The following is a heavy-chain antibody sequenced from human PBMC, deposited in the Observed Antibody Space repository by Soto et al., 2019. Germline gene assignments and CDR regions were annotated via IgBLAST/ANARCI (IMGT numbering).Heavy chain of an antibody. CDR1: GGSISSGGYS. Sequence: TLSLTCAVSGGSISSGGYSWSWIRQPPGKGLEWIGYIYHSGSTYYNPSLKSRVTISVDRSKNQFSLKLSSVTAADTAVYYCARAHRDLQQLVHYYYSMDVWGQGTTVTVSS. CDR3: ARAHRDLQQLVHYYYSMDV. D-gene: IGHD6-13*01. CDR2: IYHSGST. J-gene: IGHJ6*02. V-gene: IGHV4-30-2*01.